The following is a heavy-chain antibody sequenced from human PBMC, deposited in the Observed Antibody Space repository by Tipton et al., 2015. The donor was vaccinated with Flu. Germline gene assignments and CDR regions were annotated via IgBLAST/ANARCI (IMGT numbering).Heavy chain of an antibody. D-gene: IGHD2-2*01. CDR2: FYPSGTS. V-gene: IGHV4-38-2*02. CDR1: TFSVSGIVY. CDR3: ARDNSLIPAALVY. Sequence: TLSLTCSVSTFSVSGIVYWGWIRQSPGKGLEWLGSFYPSGTSYYNPSVKSRVTISLDTSKNQFSLTLTSVTAADTAVYYCARDNSLIPAALVYWGQGTLVTVSS. J-gene: IGHJ4*02.